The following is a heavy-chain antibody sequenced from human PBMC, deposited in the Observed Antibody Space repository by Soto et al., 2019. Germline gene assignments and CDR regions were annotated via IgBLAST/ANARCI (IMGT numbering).Heavy chain of an antibody. CDR3: ASGTGAMDV. V-gene: IGHV3-53*01. D-gene: IGHD1-1*01. CDR1: GSTGTRNY. CDR2: IYTVGST. Sequence: EVQLVESGGGLIQPGGSLRLSCAVSGSTGTRNYMTWVRQAPGKGLEWVSIIYTVGSTFHADSVKGRFTISRDTSKNTLYLQMKELRGADTAIYYCASGTGAMDVWGEGTTVVVST. J-gene: IGHJ6*01.